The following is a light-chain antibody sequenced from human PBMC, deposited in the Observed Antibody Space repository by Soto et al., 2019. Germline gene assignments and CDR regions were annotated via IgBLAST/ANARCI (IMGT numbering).Light chain of an antibody. CDR3: QQTYSSPYT. Sequence: DIQMAQSPSSLSASVGDRVTITCRASQSVSSNLHWYQQKPGKAPKLLIYLTSTLQSVIPSRFSGSGSGTDFTLTINGLQPEDFATYYCQQTYSSPYTFGQGTRLDIK. CDR1: QSVSSN. V-gene: IGKV1-39*01. CDR2: LTS. J-gene: IGKJ2*01.